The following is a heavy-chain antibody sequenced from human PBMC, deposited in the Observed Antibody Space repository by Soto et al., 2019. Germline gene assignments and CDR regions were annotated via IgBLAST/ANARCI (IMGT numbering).Heavy chain of an antibody. Sequence: GGSLRLSCAASGFTFTSYGMHWVRQAPGKGLVWVAVISFDGSDKYYADSVRGRFTISRDNAKNSVYLQINSLRAEDTAVYFCARDCSGGSCYPGMDVWGQGTTVTVSS. V-gene: IGHV3-30*03. CDR2: ISFDGSDK. D-gene: IGHD2-15*01. CDR3: ARDCSGGSCYPGMDV. CDR1: GFTFTSYG. J-gene: IGHJ6*02.